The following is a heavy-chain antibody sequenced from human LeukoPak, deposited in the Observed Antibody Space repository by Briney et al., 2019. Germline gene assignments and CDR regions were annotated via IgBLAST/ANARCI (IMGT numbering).Heavy chain of an antibody. D-gene: IGHD2-2*01. Sequence: SQTLSLTCAISGDTVSSNSVTWNWIRQSPSKGLEWLGRTYYRSTWYNDYAVSVRGRVTVNPDTSKNQFSLHLNSVTPEDTAVYYCARRLTQYDCFDPWGQGILVTVSS. CDR2: TYYRSTWYN. V-gene: IGHV6-1*01. J-gene: IGHJ5*02. CDR1: GDTVSSNSVT. CDR3: ARRLTQYDCFDP.